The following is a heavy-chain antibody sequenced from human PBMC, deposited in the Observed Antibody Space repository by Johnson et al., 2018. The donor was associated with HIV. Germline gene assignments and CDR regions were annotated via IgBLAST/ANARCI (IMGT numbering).Heavy chain of an antibody. J-gene: IGHJ3*02. Sequence: VQLVESGGGLIQRGGSLRLSCAASGFTVSSNYMSWVRQAPGKGLEWVSVIFSVGNTYYADSVKGRLTISRDNSNNMVYLQMDSLRPEDTAVYYCARDGRDLVTRGAFDIWGQGTVATVSS. V-gene: IGHV3-66*03. D-gene: IGHD5-18*01. CDR3: ARDGRDLVTRGAFDI. CDR1: GFTVSSNY. CDR2: IFSVGNT.